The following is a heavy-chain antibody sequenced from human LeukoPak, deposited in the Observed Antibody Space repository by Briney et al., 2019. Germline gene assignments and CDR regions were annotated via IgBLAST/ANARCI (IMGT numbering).Heavy chain of an antibody. CDR3: ARHRGYSYGLYYFDY. J-gene: IGHJ4*02. CDR1: GYTFTSYG. V-gene: IGHV1-18*01. D-gene: IGHD5-18*01. CDR2: ISAYNGNT. Sequence: ASVKVSCKASGYTFTSYGISWVRQAPGQGLEWMGWISAYNGNTNYAQKLKGRVTMTTDTSTSTAYMELSSLRSDDTAVYYCARHRGYSYGLYYFDYWGQGTLVTVSS.